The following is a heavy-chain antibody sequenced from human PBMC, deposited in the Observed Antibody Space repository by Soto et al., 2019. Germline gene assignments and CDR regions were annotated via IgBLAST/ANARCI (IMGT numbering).Heavy chain of an antibody. Sequence: SVKFSCKASGFTFTSSAVQWVRQARGQRLEWIGWIVVGSGNTNYAQKFQERVTITRDMSTSTAYMELSSLRSEDTAVYYCAAGRTVGYYFDYWGQGTLVPVSP. CDR3: AAGRTVGYYFDY. CDR1: GFTFTSSA. V-gene: IGHV1-58*01. J-gene: IGHJ4*02. D-gene: IGHD4-17*01. CDR2: IVVGSGNT.